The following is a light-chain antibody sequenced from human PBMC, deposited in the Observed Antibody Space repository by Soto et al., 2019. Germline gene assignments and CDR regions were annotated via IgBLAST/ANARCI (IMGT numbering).Light chain of an antibody. CDR1: QSVGRN. Sequence: EIVMTQSPATLSVSPGERATLSCRASQSVGRNLAWYQQKPGQAPRLLICGASTRATGIPARFSGSGSGTEFTLTISSLQSEDCAIYTCQQYNHWPPLTFGGGTKVEIK. CDR2: GAS. CDR3: QQYNHWPPLT. J-gene: IGKJ4*01. V-gene: IGKV3-15*01.